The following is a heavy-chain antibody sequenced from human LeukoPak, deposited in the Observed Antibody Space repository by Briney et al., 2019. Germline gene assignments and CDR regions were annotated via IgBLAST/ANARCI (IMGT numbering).Heavy chain of an antibody. D-gene: IGHD3-10*01. V-gene: IGHV4-61*02. J-gene: IGHJ4*02. CDR1: GGSISSGSYY. Sequence: SETLSLTCTVSGGSISSGSYYWSWVRQPAGRGGEWIGRIYTSGSTNYNPSLKSRVTISVDTSKNQFSLTLSSVPAADTAVYYCARAPILLWFGFDYWGQGTLVTVSS. CDR3: ARAPILLWFGFDY. CDR2: IYTSGST.